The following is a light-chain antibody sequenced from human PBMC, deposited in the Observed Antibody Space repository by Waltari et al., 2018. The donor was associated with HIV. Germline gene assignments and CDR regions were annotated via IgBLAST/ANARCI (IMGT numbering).Light chain of an antibody. J-gene: IGLJ3*02. CDR3: SSYTSSSTWV. CDR2: DVS. CDR1: SSDVGGYNY. Sequence: QSALTQPASVSGSPGQSITISCTGTSSDVGGYNYVSWYQQHPGKAPKLMIYDVSNRPSVVSNRFSGSKSGNTASLTISGLRAEDEADYYGSSYTSSSTWVFGGGTKLTVL. V-gene: IGLV2-14*01.